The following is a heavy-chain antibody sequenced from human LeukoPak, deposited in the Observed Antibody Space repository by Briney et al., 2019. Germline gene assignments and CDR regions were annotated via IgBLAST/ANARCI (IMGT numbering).Heavy chain of an antibody. Sequence: GGSLRLSCAASGFTFSNAWMNWVRQAPGKGLEWVGRIKSKTDGGTTDYAAPVKGRFTISRDDSKNTLYLQMNSLKTEDTAVYYCTTDSDPNRYYDSSGYYPINYWGQGTLVTVSS. J-gene: IGHJ4*02. CDR3: TTDSDPNRYYDSSGYYPINY. CDR2: IKSKTDGGTT. V-gene: IGHV3-15*07. CDR1: GFTFSNAW. D-gene: IGHD3-22*01.